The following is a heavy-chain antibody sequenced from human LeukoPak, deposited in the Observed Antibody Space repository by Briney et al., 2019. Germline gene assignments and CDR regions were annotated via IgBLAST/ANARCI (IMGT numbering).Heavy chain of an antibody. CDR3: ARTPVGYCSSTSCRYYYYYMDV. CDR1: GGSISSNY. Sequence: PSETLSLTCTVPGGSISSNYWSWIRQPPGKGLEWIGYIYYSGSTNYNPSLKSRVTISVDTSKNQFSLKLSSVTAADTAVYYCARTPVGYCSSTSCRYYYYYMDVWGKGTTVTVSS. CDR2: IYYSGST. D-gene: IGHD2-2*01. J-gene: IGHJ6*03. V-gene: IGHV4-59*01.